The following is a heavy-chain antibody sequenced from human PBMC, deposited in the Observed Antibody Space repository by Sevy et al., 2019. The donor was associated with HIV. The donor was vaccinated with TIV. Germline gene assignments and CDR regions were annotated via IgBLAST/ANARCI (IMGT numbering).Heavy chain of an antibody. D-gene: IGHD2-2*01. CDR2: ISAYNGNT. CDR1: GYTFTSYG. J-gene: IGHJ4*02. Sequence: ASVKVSCKASGYTFTSYGISWVRQAPGQGLEWMGWISAYNGNTNYAQKLQGRVTMTTDTSTSTAYMELRSLRSDDTALYYCARTRIKDIVVVPAANPARYYFDYWGQGTLFTVSS. CDR3: ARTRIKDIVVVPAANPARYYFDY. V-gene: IGHV1-18*01.